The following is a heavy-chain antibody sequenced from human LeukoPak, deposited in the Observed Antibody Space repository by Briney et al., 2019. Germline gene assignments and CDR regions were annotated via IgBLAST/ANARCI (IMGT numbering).Heavy chain of an antibody. CDR3: ATGPRADGSLDY. CDR2: VDPEDGET. Sequence: RASVKVSCKVSGYTFIDYYMHWVQQAPGKGLEWMGLVDPEDGETIYAEKFQGRVTITADTSTDTAYMELSSLRSEDTAVYYCATGPRADGSLDYWGQGTLVTVSS. D-gene: IGHD1-26*01. J-gene: IGHJ4*02. V-gene: IGHV1-69-2*01. CDR1: GYTFIDYY.